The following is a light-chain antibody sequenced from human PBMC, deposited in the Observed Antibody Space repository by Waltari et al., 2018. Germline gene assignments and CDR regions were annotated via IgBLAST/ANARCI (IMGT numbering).Light chain of an antibody. CDR3: QQFNNYPPLT. Sequence: AIQVSESGSSLSAYVGARVASSCRARQGIRSALAWFQQRPGKAPKLLFYDSSTLESGVPSRFSGSRSGTDFTLTISSLQHEDFAAYYCQQFNNYPPLTFGGGTNVEIK. CDR1: QGIRSA. V-gene: IGKV1D-13*01. CDR2: DSS. J-gene: IGKJ4*01.